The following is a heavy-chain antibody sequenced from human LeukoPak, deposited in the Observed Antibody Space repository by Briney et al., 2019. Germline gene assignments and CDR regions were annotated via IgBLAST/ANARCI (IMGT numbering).Heavy chain of an antibody. Sequence: GGSLRLSCAASGLSFSLYYMNWVRQAPGKGLEWVSGISSSGTYTYYADSLRGRFTISRDNANNSLYLQMNSLRAEDTAVYYCAKGPKGGGWIGDVWGQGTTVTVSS. CDR3: AKGPKGGGWIGDV. V-gene: IGHV3-21*01. D-gene: IGHD5-12*01. J-gene: IGHJ6*02. CDR2: ISSSGTYT. CDR1: GLSFSLYY.